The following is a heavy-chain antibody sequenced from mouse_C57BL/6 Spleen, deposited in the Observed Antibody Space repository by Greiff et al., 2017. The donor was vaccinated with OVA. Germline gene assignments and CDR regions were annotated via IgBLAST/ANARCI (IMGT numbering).Heavy chain of an antibody. CDR2: IYPGDGDT. CDR1: GYAFSSSW. D-gene: IGHD1-1*01. V-gene: IGHV1-82*01. Sequence: VKVVESGPELVKPGASVKISCKASGYAFSSSWMNWVKQRPGKGLEWIGRIYPGDGDTNYNGKFKGKATLTADKSSSTAYMQLSSLTSEDSAVYVCARSDYYGSRYFDVWGTGTTVTVSS. J-gene: IGHJ1*03. CDR3: ARSDYYGSRYFDV.